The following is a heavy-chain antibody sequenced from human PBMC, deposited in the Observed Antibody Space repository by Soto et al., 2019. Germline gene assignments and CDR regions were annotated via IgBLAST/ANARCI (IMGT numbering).Heavy chain of an antibody. CDR1: GGTFSSYA. D-gene: IGHD3-10*01. J-gene: IGHJ4*02. CDR2: IIPIFGTA. V-gene: IGHV1-69*13. CDR3: ARGYSYYYGSGSYYPVDY. Sequence: ASVKVSCKASGGTFSSYAISWVRQAPGQGLEWMGGIIPIFGTANYAQKFQGRVTITADESTSTAYMELSSLRSEDTAVYYCARGYSYYYGSGSYYPVDYWGQGTLVTV.